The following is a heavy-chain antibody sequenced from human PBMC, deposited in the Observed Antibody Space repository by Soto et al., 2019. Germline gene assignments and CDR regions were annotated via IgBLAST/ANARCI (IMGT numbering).Heavy chain of an antibody. CDR2: INHSGST. Sequence: PSETLSLTCTVSGGSISSGGYYWSWIRQPPGKGLEWIGEINHSGSTNYNPSLKSRVTISVDTSKNQFSLKLSSVTAADTAVYYCARFKRLVRGVILYGMDVWGQGTTVTVSS. J-gene: IGHJ6*02. D-gene: IGHD3-10*01. V-gene: IGHV4-39*07. CDR3: ARFKRLVRGVILYGMDV. CDR1: GGSISSGGYY.